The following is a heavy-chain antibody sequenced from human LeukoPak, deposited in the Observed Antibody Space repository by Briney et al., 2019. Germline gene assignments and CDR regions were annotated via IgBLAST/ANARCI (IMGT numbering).Heavy chain of an antibody. CDR3: AFGYREGYFDY. Sequence: ASVKDSCKASGYTFTSYAMNWVRQAPGQGLEWMGWINTNTGNPTYAQGFTGRFVFSLDTSVSTAYLQISSLKAEDTAVYYCAFGYREGYFDYWGQGTLVTVSS. CDR2: INTNTGNP. V-gene: IGHV7-4-1*02. D-gene: IGHD6-13*01. J-gene: IGHJ4*02. CDR1: GYTFTSYA.